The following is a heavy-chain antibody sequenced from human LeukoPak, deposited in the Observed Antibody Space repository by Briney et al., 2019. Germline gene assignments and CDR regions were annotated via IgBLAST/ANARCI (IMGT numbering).Heavy chain of an antibody. D-gene: IGHD2-15*01. CDR3: ARYMGYCSGGSCYTRRPDYFDY. V-gene: IGHV3-66*01. CDR2: IYSGGST. J-gene: IGHJ4*02. CDR1: GFTVSSNY. Sequence: GGSLRLSCAASGFTVSSNYMSWVRQAPGKGLEWVSVIYSGGSTYYADSVKGRFTISRDNSKNTLYLQMNSLRAEDAAVYYCARYMGYCSGGSCYTRRPDYFDYWGQGTLVTVSS.